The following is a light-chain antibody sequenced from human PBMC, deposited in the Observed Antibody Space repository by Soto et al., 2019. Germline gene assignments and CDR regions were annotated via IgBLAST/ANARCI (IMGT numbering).Light chain of an antibody. CDR3: QQYGSSPRT. V-gene: IGKV3-20*01. CDR2: GAS. CDR1: QSVSSY. J-gene: IGKJ1*01. Sequence: EIVLTQSPATLSVSPGERATLACRASQSVSSYLAWYQQKPGQAPRLLIYGASTRATGIPDRFSGGGSGTHFTLTISRLEPEDFAVYYCQQYGSSPRTFGQGTKVYIK.